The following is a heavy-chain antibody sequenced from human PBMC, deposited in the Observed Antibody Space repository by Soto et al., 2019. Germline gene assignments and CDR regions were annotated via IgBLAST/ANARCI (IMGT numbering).Heavy chain of an antibody. V-gene: IGHV1-8*02. Sequence: ASVKGSWKASGYHFNTFDIYWVRQTTGHGLEWMGWMNPNSGNRGYAQELRGRVAMTMNTSNSTAYMELTSLTSDDTGFYYCAGENFRYWGQGSLVTVSS. CDR1: GYHFNTFD. J-gene: IGHJ4*02. CDR3: AGENFRY. CDR2: MNPNSGNR.